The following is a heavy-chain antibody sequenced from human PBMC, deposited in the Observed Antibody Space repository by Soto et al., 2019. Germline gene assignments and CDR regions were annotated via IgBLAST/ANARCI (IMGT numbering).Heavy chain of an antibody. Sequence: EVQLVESGGGLVQPGGSLRLSCAASGFTFSTYWMHWVRQAPGKGLVWVSRINSDGSTTDYADSVRGRFTISRDNAKKTLYLQMNSLRAEDTAVYYCARDQGYCSGGSCYVAGYWGQGTLVTVSS. J-gene: IGHJ4*02. D-gene: IGHD2-15*01. CDR2: INSDGSTT. CDR3: ARDQGYCSGGSCYVAGY. V-gene: IGHV3-74*01. CDR1: GFTFSTYW.